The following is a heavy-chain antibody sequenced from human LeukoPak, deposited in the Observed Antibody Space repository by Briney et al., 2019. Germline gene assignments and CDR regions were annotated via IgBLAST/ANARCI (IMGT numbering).Heavy chain of an antibody. CDR1: GFTFNSYA. V-gene: IGHV3-30*04. CDR2: ISYDGSNK. Sequence: PGRSLRRSCAASGFTFNSYAMHWVRQAPGKGLEWVVVISYDGSNKYYADCVKGRFTISRDNSKNTLYLQMNSLRAEDTAVYYCAREDGPAYYDYVWGKYYFDYWGQGTLVTVSS. J-gene: IGHJ4*02. CDR3: AREDGPAYYDYVWGKYYFDY. D-gene: IGHD3-16*01.